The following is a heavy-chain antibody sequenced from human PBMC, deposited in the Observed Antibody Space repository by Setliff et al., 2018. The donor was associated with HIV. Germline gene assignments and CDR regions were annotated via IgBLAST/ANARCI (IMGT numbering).Heavy chain of an antibody. D-gene: IGHD4-17*01. CDR3: VRDDYGYNGKGFDY. Sequence: PSETLSLTCTVSGDSFNGSHYLWGWIRQPPGKGLEWVGNVYYNWATYYNPSLKNRVTISVDTSKNQFSLRLTSVTAADTAVYYCVRDDYGYNGKGFDYWGPGTLVTVSS. V-gene: IGHV4-39*07. J-gene: IGHJ4*02. CDR2: VYYNWAT. CDR1: GDSFNGSHYL.